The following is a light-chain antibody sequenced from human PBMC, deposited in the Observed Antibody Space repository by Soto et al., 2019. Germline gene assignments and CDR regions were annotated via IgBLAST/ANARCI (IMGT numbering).Light chain of an antibody. CDR2: EAS. CDR1: QSINKW. J-gene: IGKJ1*01. CDR3: QEYHSYSWT. Sequence: DIQMTHSPSTLSASVKDTVTITCRASQSINKWLAWYQQKPGKAPKLLIYEASNLQSGVPSRFSGSASGTEFTLTISSLQPDDFGTYYCQEYHSYSWTFGQGTKVEIK. V-gene: IGKV1-5*03.